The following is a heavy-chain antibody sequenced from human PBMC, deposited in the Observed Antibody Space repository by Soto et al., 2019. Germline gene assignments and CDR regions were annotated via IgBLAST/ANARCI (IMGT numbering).Heavy chain of an antibody. Sequence: VQLQESGPGLLKPSGTLSLTCAVSAGSISSSRWWSWVRQTPGKGLEWIGEIYHSGSTNYNPSLKSRVTISVDKSKNQFSLKLSSVTAGDTAVYYCARAAMGGSSWPFDYWGQGTLVTVSS. D-gene: IGHD6-13*01. J-gene: IGHJ4*02. CDR1: AGSISSSRW. V-gene: IGHV4-4*02. CDR2: IYHSGST. CDR3: ARAAMGGSSWPFDY.